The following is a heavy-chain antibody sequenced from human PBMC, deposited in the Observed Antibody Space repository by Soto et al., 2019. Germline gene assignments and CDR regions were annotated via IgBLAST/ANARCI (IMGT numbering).Heavy chain of an antibody. CDR1: WASINSWGFY. CDR2: IYYSGST. Sequence: SDTLALTCTFSWASINSWGFYWSWLRQLPGKGLEWIFYIYYSGSTYYTPSLKIRLTMSIDTSKNHFSLNLSSVTSADTAVYYCARAPSTPTVTGYYYYGMDVWGQGTTVPVSS. CDR3: ARAPSTPTVTGYYYYGMDV. D-gene: IGHD4-17*01. J-gene: IGHJ6*02. V-gene: IGHV4-31*03.